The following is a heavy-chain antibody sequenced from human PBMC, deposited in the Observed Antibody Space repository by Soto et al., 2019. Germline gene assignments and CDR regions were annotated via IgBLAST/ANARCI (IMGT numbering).Heavy chain of an antibody. V-gene: IGHV3-48*01. Sequence: GGSLRLSCAASGFTFSSYSMNWVRQAPGKGLEWVSYISSSSSTIYYADSVKGRFTISRDNAKNSLYLQMNSLRAEDTAVYYCARADIRFWSGEDDAFDIWGQGTMVTVSS. D-gene: IGHD3-3*01. CDR3: ARADIRFWSGEDDAFDI. CDR2: ISSSSSTI. J-gene: IGHJ3*02. CDR1: GFTFSSYS.